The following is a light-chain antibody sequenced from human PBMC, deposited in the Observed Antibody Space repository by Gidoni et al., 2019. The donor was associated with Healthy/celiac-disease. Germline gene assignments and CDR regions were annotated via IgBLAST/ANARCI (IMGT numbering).Light chain of an antibody. CDR3: QQSYSTPYT. V-gene: IGKV1-39*01. CDR2: AAS. J-gene: IGKJ2*01. CDR1: QSISSY. Sequence: DIQLAPSPSSLSSSVGDRVTITCRASQSISSYLNGYQQKPGKAPTLLVYAASSLQSGVPSRFSGSGSGTDVTLTISSLQPEDFATYYCQQSYSTPYTFGQGTKLEIK.